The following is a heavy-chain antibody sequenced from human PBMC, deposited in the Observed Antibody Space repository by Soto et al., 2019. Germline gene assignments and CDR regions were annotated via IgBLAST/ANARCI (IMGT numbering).Heavy chain of an antibody. V-gene: IGHV4-59*08. J-gene: IGHJ6*03. D-gene: IGHD2-15*01. CDR1: GGSISSYY. CDR2: IYYSGST. Sequence: QVQLQESGPGLVKPSETLSLTCTVSGGSISSYYWSWIRQPPGKGLEWIGYIYYSGSTNYNPTLKSRFTISVDTSKNHFSMRLSSVTAADTAVYYCASSSVGGYYYYYYMDVWGKGTTVTVSS. CDR3: ASSSVGGYYYYYYMDV.